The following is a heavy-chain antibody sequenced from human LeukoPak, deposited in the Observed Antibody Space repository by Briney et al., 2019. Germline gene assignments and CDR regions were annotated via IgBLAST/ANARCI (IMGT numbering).Heavy chain of an antibody. CDR3: ARGIAVAGTAVNYFDY. CDR2: INAGNGNT. D-gene: IGHD6-19*01. V-gene: IGHV1-3*01. CDR1: GYTFTSYA. Sequence: ASVMVSCKASGYTFTSYAMHWVRQAPGQRLEWMGWINAGNGNTKYSQKFQGRVTITRDTSASTAYMELSSLRSEDTAVYYCARGIAVAGTAVNYFDYWGQGTLVTVSS. J-gene: IGHJ4*02.